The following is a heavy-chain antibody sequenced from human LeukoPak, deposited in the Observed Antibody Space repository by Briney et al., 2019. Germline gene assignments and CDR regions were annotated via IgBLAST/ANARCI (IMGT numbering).Heavy chain of an antibody. CDR1: GGTFSSYA. CDR3: ARGLATGTTGRGYFDY. D-gene: IGHD1-1*01. V-gene: IGHV1-69*13. CDR2: IIPIFGTA. Sequence: ASVKVSCKASGGTFSSYAISWVRQAPGQGLEWMGGIIPIFGTANYAQKFQGRVTITADESTSTAYMELSSLRSEDTAVYYCARGLATGTTGRGYFDYWGLGTLVTVSS. J-gene: IGHJ4*02.